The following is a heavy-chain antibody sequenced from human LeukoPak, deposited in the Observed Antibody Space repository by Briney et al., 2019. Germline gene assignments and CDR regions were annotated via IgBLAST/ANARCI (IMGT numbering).Heavy chain of an antibody. CDR3: ARDRGSYFHDAFDI. V-gene: IGHV1-2*02. Sequence: GASVKVSCKASGYTFTAYYMYWVRQAPGQGLEWMGWINTSSGGTNYAQKFQGRVTMTGDTPINTVYMELSRLTSDDAAVYYCARDRGSYFHDAFDIWGQGTMVTVSS. CDR1: GYTFTAYY. D-gene: IGHD1-26*01. CDR2: INTSSGGT. J-gene: IGHJ3*02.